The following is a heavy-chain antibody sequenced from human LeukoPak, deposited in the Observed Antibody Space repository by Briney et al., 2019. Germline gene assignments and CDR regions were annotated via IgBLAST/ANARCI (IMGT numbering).Heavy chain of an antibody. CDR3: ARVDSSGWSRAEWEFDY. CDR2: ISAYNGNT. D-gene: IGHD6-19*01. Sequence: GASVKVSCKASGYTFTSYGISWVRQAPGQGLEWMGWISAYNGNTNYAQKLQGRVTMTTDTSTSTAYMELRSLRSDDTAVYYCARVDSSGWSRAEWEFDYWGQGTLVTVSS. CDR1: GYTFTSYG. V-gene: IGHV1-18*01. J-gene: IGHJ4*02.